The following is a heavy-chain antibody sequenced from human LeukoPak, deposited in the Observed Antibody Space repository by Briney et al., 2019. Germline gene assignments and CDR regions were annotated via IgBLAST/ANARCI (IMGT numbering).Heavy chain of an antibody. D-gene: IGHD3-10*01. J-gene: IGHJ6*03. CDR1: GFTVRSNY. V-gene: IGHV3-53*01. CDR2: IYSGGST. Sequence: GGSLRLFCAASGFTVRSNYMSWVRQAPGKGLECVAVIYSGGSTYYPGSVKGRFTISRDNPKTTLYLQMNSLRVDDTAVYYCARVYYGSGSLHYYYYYMDVWGKGTTVTISS. CDR3: ARVYYGSGSLHYYYYYMDV.